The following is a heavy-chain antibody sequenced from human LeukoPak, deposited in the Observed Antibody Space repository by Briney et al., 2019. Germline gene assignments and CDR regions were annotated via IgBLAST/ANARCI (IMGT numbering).Heavy chain of an antibody. Sequence: PGGSLRLSCAASGFTFSSYAMTWVRQAPGKGLEWVSAITNSAGGSTHYADSVKGRSTISRDNSKNTLFLQMNSLRAEDTAVYYCAKDRSLSGSYYHRIDYWGQGTLVTVSS. V-gene: IGHV3-23*01. CDR2: ITNSAGGST. CDR3: AKDRSLSGSYYHRIDY. D-gene: IGHD1-26*01. J-gene: IGHJ4*02. CDR1: GFTFSSYA.